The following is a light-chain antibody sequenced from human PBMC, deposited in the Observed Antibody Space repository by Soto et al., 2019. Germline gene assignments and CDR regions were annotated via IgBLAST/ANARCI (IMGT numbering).Light chain of an antibody. J-gene: IGKJ1*01. CDR3: QQRSNWPT. Sequence: EIVLTQSPATLSLSPGERATLSCSASQSSYSYLAWYQHKPGQAPRLLIHDASHRATGIPARFSGSGSGTDFTLTISSLEPEDFAVYYCQQRSNWPTFGQGTKEEIK. V-gene: IGKV3-11*01. CDR2: DAS. CDR1: QSSYSY.